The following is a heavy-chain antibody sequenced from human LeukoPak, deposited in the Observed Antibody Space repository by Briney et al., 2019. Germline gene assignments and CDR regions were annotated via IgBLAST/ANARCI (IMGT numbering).Heavy chain of an antibody. CDR2: ISAYNGNA. Sequence: ASVKVSRKTSGYTFTNYGISWVRQAPGQGLEWMGWISAYNGNANYAQKVQGRVTMTTDTSTSTAYMELRSLRSDDTAVFYCARVSGYCTSTSCHDYWGRGTLVTVSS. V-gene: IGHV1-18*01. D-gene: IGHD2-2*03. CDR3: ARVSGYCTSTSCHDY. J-gene: IGHJ4*02. CDR1: GYTFTNYG.